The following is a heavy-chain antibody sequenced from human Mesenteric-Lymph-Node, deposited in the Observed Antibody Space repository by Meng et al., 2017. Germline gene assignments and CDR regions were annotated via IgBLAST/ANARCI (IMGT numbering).Heavy chain of an antibody. D-gene: IGHD4-17*01. CDR3: ASSGYGDTRSRFDP. CDR2: ISAYNGNT. J-gene: IGHJ5*02. CDR1: GYTFIDYL. V-gene: IGHV1-18*04. Sequence: ASVKVSCKAFGYTFIDYLIHWVRQAPGQGLEWMGWISAYNGNTNYAQKLQGRVTMTTDTSTSAAYMELRSLRSDDTAVYYCASSGYGDTRSRFDPWGQGTLVTVSS.